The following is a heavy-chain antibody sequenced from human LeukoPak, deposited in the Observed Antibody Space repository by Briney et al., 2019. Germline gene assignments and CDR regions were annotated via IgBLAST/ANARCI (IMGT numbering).Heavy chain of an antibody. CDR2: IYYSGST. Sequence: SVTLSLTCTVSGGSISSYYWSWIRQPPGKGLEWIGYIYYSGSTNYNPSLKSRVTISVDTSKNQFSLKLSSVTAADTAVYYCARAYYDILTGYCGFDYWGQGTLVTVSS. D-gene: IGHD3-9*01. CDR1: GGSISSYY. V-gene: IGHV4-59*01. CDR3: ARAYYDILTGYCGFDY. J-gene: IGHJ4*02.